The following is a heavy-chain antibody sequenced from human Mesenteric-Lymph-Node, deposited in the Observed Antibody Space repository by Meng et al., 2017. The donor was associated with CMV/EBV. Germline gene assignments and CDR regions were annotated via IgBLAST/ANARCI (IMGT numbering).Heavy chain of an antibody. V-gene: IGHV1-46*01. D-gene: IGHD3-22*01. CDR2: INPSSGST. Sequence: ASVKVSCKASGYTFGGYYMHWVRQAPGQGLEWMGIINPSSGSTTYARKFQGRVIMTRDTSTNTFYMELSSLRSEDTAVYFCSRGPYFYESSGYYGGQSNWFDPWGQGTLVTVSS. J-gene: IGHJ5*02. CDR1: GYTFGGYY. CDR3: SRGPYFYESSGYYGGQSNWFDP.